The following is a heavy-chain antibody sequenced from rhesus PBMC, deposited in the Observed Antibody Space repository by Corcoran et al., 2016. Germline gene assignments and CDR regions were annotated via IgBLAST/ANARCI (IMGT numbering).Heavy chain of an antibody. D-gene: IGHD3-34*01. Sequence: QVQLQESGPGLVKPSETLSLTCAVSGCSISDDYYWSWIRPPPGTGLGWIGYIYGSGSGTTDNHTLKNRGNISTDTAKTQIALKLSAVTAADTAVYYCAGAFGGDSVSSDYWGQGVLVTVSS. J-gene: IGHJ4*01. CDR2: IYGSGSGT. V-gene: IGHV4-106*01. CDR3: AGAFGGDSVSSDY. CDR1: GCSISDDYY.